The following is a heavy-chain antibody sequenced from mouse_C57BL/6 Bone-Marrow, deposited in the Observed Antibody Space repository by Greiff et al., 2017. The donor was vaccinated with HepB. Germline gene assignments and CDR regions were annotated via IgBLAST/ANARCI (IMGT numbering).Heavy chain of an antibody. J-gene: IGHJ4*01. CDR2: ISNGGGST. V-gene: IGHV5-12*01. CDR1: GFTFSDYY. Sequence: EVQRVESGGGLVQPGGSLKLSCAASGFTFSDYYMYWVRQTPEKRLEWVAYISNGGGSTYYPDTVKGRFTISRDNAKNTLYLQMSRLKSEDTAMYYCARREMDYWGQGTSVTVSS. CDR3: ARREMDY.